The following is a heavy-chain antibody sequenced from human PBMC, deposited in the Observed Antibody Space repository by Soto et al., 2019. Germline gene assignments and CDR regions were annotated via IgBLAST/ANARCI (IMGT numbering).Heavy chain of an antibody. J-gene: IGHJ4*02. V-gene: IGHV4-31*03. CDR1: GGSISSGGYY. CDR2: IYYSGST. Sequence: PSETLSLTCTVSGGSISSGGYYWSWIRQHPGKGLEWIGHIYYSGSTYYNPSLKSRVTISVDTSKNQFSLKLSSVTAADTAVYYCARGNWNYELYDYWGQGTLVTVSS. D-gene: IGHD1-7*01. CDR3: ARGNWNYELYDY.